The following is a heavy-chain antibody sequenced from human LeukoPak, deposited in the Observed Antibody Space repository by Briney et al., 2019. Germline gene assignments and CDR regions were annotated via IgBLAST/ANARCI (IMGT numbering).Heavy chain of an antibody. CDR2: VFYSGSS. CDR1: GGSISSSRYY. Sequence: PSETLSLTCAVSGGSISSSRYYSGWIRQPPGKGLEWIGSVFYSGSSYYNPSLKSRVTISVDTSKNQFSLKLSSVTAADSAVYYCASIVVVITPGYFQHWGQGTLVTVSS. CDR3: ASIVVVITPGYFQH. D-gene: IGHD3-22*01. J-gene: IGHJ1*01. V-gene: IGHV4-39*01.